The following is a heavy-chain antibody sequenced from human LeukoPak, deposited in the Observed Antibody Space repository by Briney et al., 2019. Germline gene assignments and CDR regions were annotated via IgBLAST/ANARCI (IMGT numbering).Heavy chain of an antibody. CDR3: AREDYYDSGSSDY. CDR2: MNPNSGNT. D-gene: IGHD3-22*01. Sequence: ASVKVSCKASGYTFTSYYMHWVRQATGQGLEWMGWMNPNSGNTAYAQKFQGRVTITRNTSISTAYMELSSLRSEDTAIYYCAREDYYDSGSSDYWGQGTLVTVSS. V-gene: IGHV1-8*03. J-gene: IGHJ4*02. CDR1: GYTFTSYY.